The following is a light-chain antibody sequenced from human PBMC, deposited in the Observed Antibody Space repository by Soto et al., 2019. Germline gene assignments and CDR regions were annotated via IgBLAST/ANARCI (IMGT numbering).Light chain of an antibody. Sequence: QSVLAQPASVSGSPGQSITISCTGTSSDVGGYNYVSWYQQHPGKAPKLMIYEGSKRPSGVSNRFSGSKSGNTASLTISGLQAEDEADYYCCSYAGSSTAIFGGGTKSPS. V-gene: IGLV2-23*01. CDR1: SSDVGGYNY. CDR2: EGS. J-gene: IGLJ2*01. CDR3: CSYAGSSTAI.